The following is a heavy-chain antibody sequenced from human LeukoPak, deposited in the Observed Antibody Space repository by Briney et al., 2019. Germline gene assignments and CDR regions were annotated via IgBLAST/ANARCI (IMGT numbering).Heavy chain of an antibody. CDR3: TSYIAAAGSGAFDI. J-gene: IGHJ3*02. V-gene: IGHV5-51*01. D-gene: IGHD6-13*01. CDR1: GYSFTSYW. Sequence: GESLKISCKGSGYSFTSYWIGWVRQMPGKGLEWMGIIYPGDSDTRYSPSFQGQVTISADQSISTAYLQWSSLKASDTAMYYCTSYIAAAGSGAFDIWGQGTMVTVSS. CDR2: IYPGDSDT.